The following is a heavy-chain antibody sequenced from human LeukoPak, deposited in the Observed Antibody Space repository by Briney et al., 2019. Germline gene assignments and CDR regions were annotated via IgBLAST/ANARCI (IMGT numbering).Heavy chain of an antibody. CDR3: ASGDYYDSSGYYPNAFDI. D-gene: IGHD3-22*01. Sequence: SQTLSLTCAVSGGSISSGGQSWTWIRQPPGKGLEWIGYIYYSGSTYYNPSLKSRVTISVDTSKNQFSLKLSSVTAADTAVYYCASGDYYDSSGYYPNAFDIWGQGTMVTVSS. J-gene: IGHJ3*02. CDR1: GGSISSGGQS. V-gene: IGHV4-30-2*05. CDR2: IYYSGST.